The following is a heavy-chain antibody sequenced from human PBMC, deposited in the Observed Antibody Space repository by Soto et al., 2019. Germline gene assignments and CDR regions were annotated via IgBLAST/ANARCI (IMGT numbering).Heavy chain of an antibody. CDR3: PRVGSSKAFRPFDY. Sequence: PSETLSLTCTVSGGSISSGDYYWSWIRQPPGKGLEWIGYIYYSGSTYYNPSLKSRVTISLDTSKNQFSLKLSSVTAADTAVYYCPRVGSSKAFRPFDYWGQGTLVTVSS. CDR1: GGSISSGDYY. J-gene: IGHJ4*02. D-gene: IGHD6-6*01. V-gene: IGHV4-30-4*01. CDR2: IYYSGST.